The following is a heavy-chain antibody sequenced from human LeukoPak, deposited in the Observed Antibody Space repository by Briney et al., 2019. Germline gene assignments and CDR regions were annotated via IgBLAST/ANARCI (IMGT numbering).Heavy chain of an antibody. Sequence: GGSLRLSCAASGFTFSSYWMHWVRQAPGKGLVWVSRINSDGSSTSYADSVKGRFTISRDNAKNTLYLQMNSLRAEDTAVYYCARDGPYSYGDYGMGVWGQGTTVTVSS. D-gene: IGHD5-18*01. CDR3: ARDGPYSYGDYGMGV. CDR1: GFTFSSYW. J-gene: IGHJ6*02. V-gene: IGHV3-74*01. CDR2: INSDGSST.